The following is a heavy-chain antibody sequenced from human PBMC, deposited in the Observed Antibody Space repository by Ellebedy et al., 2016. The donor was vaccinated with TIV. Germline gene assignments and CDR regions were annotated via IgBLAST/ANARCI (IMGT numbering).Heavy chain of an antibody. CDR1: GGSISSYS. J-gene: IGHJ4*02. CDR2: IYTSGST. V-gene: IGHV4-4*07. Sequence: MPSETLSPTCPVSGGSISSYSWSWIRQLAGKGLEWIGRIYTSGSTNYNPSLKSRVTMSVDTSKNQFSLKLSSVTAADTAVYYCARAPPPHLSRGSREHFDYWGQGTLVTVSS. CDR3: ARAPPPHLSRGSREHFDY. D-gene: IGHD3-22*01.